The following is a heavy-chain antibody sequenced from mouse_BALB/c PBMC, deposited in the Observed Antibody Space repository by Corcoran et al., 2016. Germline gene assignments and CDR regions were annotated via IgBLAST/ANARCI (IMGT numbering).Heavy chain of an antibody. CDR3: ARNHNYGLFVY. Sequence: EVKLLESGGGLVQPGGSLKLSCAASGFDFSRYWMSWVRQAPGKGLEWIGEINPGSRTINYTPSLKDKFIISRDNAKNTLYLQMSKVRSEDTALYYCARNHNYGLFVYWCQGTLVTVSA. CDR1: GFDFSRYW. D-gene: IGHD1-1*01. J-gene: IGHJ3*01. V-gene: IGHV4-1*02. CDR2: INPGSRTI.